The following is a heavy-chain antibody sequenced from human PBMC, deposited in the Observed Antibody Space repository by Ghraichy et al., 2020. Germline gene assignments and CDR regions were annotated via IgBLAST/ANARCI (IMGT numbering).Heavy chain of an antibody. J-gene: IGHJ4*02. V-gene: IGHV4-59*08. CDR2: IYYSGST. D-gene: IGHD1-26*01. CDR1: GGPISSYY. Sequence: ESLNISCTVSGGPISSYYWSWIRQPPGKGLEWIGYIYYSGSTNYNPSLKSRVTISVDTSKNQFSLKLSSVTAADTAVYYCARGGGRGATVYWGQGTLVTVSS. CDR3: ARGGGRGATVY.